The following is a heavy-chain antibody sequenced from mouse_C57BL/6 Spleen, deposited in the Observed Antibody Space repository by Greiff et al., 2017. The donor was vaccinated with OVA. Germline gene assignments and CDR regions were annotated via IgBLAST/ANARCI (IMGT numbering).Heavy chain of an antibody. Sequence: EVQLQQSGPELVKPGASVKISCKASGYSFTGYYMNWVKQSPEKSLEWIGVINPSTGGTTYKQKFKAKATLTVDKYSSTAYMQLKSLTSEDSAVYYCARGGDFDYWGQGTTLTVAS. CDR2: INPSTGGT. J-gene: IGHJ2*01. CDR3: ARGGDFDY. CDR1: GYSFTGYY. V-gene: IGHV1-42*01.